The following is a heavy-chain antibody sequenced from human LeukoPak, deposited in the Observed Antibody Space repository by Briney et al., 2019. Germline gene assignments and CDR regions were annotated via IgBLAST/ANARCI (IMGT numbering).Heavy chain of an antibody. D-gene: IGHD3-10*01. CDR1: GFTFSSYG. Sequence: GGSLRLSCAASGFTFSSYGMHWVRQAPGKGLEWVAFIRYDGSNKYYADSVKGRFTISRDNSKNTLYLQMNSLRAEDTAVYYCAKDDSEFGETWLLDYWGQGTLVTVSS. J-gene: IGHJ4*02. V-gene: IGHV3-30*02. CDR2: IRYDGSNK. CDR3: AKDDSEFGETWLLDY.